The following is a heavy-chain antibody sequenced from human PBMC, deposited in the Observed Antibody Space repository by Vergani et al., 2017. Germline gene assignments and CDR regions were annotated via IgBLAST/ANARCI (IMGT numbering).Heavy chain of an antibody. CDR2: INPSGGHT. Sequence: QVQVVQSGAEVKKSGASVKVSYKTSGYTFSNYYMHWVRQAPGQGLEWMGIINPSGGHTNYAQKFQGRVTMTRDTSTSTVYMELSSLRSDDTAIYYCALYGVKPNSNWFDPWGQGTLVSVSS. J-gene: IGHJ5*02. V-gene: IGHV1-46*01. CDR1: GYTFSNYY. CDR3: ALYGVKPNSNWFDP. D-gene: IGHD1-14*01.